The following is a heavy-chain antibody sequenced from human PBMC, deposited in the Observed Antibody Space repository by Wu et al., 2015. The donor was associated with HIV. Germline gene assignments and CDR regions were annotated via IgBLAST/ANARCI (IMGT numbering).Heavy chain of an antibody. CDR1: GYTFTGYY. V-gene: IGHV1-2*02. CDR3: ARTHITGTTFGIAY. D-gene: IGHD1-20*01. CDR2: INPKSGGT. J-gene: IGHJ4*02. Sequence: QVQLVQSGAEVKKPGASVKVSCKASGYTFTGYYIHWVRQGPGQGLEWMGWINPKSGGTNFAQKFQGRVTMTRDTSITTVYMELSKLRSDDTAVYYCARTHITGTTFGIAYWGQGTLVTVSS.